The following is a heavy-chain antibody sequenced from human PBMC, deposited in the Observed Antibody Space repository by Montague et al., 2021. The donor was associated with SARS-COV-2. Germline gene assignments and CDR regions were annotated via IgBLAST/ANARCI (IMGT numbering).Heavy chain of an antibody. Sequence: PALVKPTQTLTLTCTVSGFSLNTNGMGVGWIRQPPGEVPAWLALIYWDDDKRYSPSLKTRLTITKDTSRNQVVLTMTNVDPGDTGTYFCARYTSRMYGGFDYWGQGALVSVSS. D-gene: IGHD3-16*02. V-gene: IGHV2-5*02. CDR2: IYWDDDK. CDR1: GFSLNTNGMG. CDR3: ARYTSRMYGGFDY. J-gene: IGHJ4*02.